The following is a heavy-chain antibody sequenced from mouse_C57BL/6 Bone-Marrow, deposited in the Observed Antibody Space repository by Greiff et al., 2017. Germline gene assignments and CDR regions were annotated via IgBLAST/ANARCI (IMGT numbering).Heavy chain of an antibody. V-gene: IGHV1-55*01. Sequence: VQLQQPGAELVKPGASVKMSCKASGYTFTSYWITWVKQRPGQGLEWIGDIYPGSGSTNYNEKFKGKATLTVDTSSSTAYMQLSSLTSEDSAVYYCARGDYDCYAMDYWGQGTSVTVSS. D-gene: IGHD1-1*02. J-gene: IGHJ4*01. CDR2: IYPGSGST. CDR1: GYTFTSYW. CDR3: ARGDYDCYAMDY.